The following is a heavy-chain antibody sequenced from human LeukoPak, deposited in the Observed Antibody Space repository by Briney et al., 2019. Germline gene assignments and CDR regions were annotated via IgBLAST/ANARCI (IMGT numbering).Heavy chain of an antibody. Sequence: GGSLRLSCAASGFTFSSYAMSWVRQAPGKGLEWVSAISGSGGSTYYADSVKGRFTISRGNSKNTLYLQMNSLRAEDTAVYYCAKDRQRWLQWYFDYWGQGTLVTVSS. CDR1: GFTFSSYA. J-gene: IGHJ4*02. V-gene: IGHV3-23*01. CDR2: ISGSGGST. CDR3: AKDRQRWLQWYFDY. D-gene: IGHD5-24*01.